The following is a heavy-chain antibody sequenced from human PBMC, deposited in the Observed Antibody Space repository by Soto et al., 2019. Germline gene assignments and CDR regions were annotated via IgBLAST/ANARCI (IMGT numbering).Heavy chain of an antibody. CDR3: ARAPSWSSSWYYFDY. CDR1: GFTFSNSD. CDR2: VSWNGSRT. V-gene: IGHV3-35*01. Sequence: PGGSLRLSCAASGFTFSNSDMNWVHQAPGKGLEWVSGVSWNGSRTHYADSVKGRFIISRDNSRNTLYLQMNSLRAEDTAVYYCARAPSWSSSWYYFDYWGQGTLVTVSS. J-gene: IGHJ4*02. D-gene: IGHD6-13*01.